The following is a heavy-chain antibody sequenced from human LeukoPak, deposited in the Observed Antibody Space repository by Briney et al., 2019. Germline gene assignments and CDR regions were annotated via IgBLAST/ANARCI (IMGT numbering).Heavy chain of an antibody. J-gene: IGHJ5*02. D-gene: IGHD6-13*01. CDR2: INPSGGST. CDR3: ARGGSSWYPQSWFDP. CDR1: GYSFTTYY. V-gene: IGHV1-46*01. Sequence: ATVKVSCKASGYSFTTYYIHWVRQAPGQGLEWMGIINPSGGSTTYAQKFQARVTMTRDTSTSTVYMELSSLRSEDTAMYYCARGGSSWYPQSWFDPWGQGTLVTVS.